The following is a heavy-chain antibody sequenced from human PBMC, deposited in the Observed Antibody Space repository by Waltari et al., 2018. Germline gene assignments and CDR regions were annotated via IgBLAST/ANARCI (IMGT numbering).Heavy chain of an antibody. D-gene: IGHD2-15*01. Sequence: EVQLLESGGGLVQPGGSLGLSCAASGCTFSSYDMSWVRQAPGKGLESVSTNSGSGGGTYYADSVKGRFTFSRDNSKNTLYLQMNSLRADDTAVYYCAKDLIAGILSPFFDYWGQGTLVTVSS. J-gene: IGHJ4*02. CDR2: NSGSGGGT. CDR3: AKDLIAGILSPFFDY. V-gene: IGHV3-23*01. CDR1: GCTFSSYD.